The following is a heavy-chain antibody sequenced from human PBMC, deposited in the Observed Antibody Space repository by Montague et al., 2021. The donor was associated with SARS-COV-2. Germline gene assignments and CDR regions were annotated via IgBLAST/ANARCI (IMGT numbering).Heavy chain of an antibody. D-gene: IGHD3-3*01. CDR3: ARSPRHYDFWSGYLPGHFDY. CDR2: IYYSGST. J-gene: IGHJ4*02. Sequence: SETLSLTCTVSGGSISSSSYYWGWIRQPPGKGLEWIGSIYYSGSTYYNPSLKSRVTISVDTSKNQFSLKLSSVTAADMAVYYCARSPRHYDFWSGYLPGHFDYWGQGTLVTVSS. CDR1: GGSISSSSYY. V-gene: IGHV4-39*01.